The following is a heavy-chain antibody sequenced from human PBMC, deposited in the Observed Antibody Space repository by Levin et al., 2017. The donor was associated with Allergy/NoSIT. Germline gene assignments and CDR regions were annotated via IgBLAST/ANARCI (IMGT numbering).Heavy chain of an antibody. V-gene: IGHV1-2*02. Sequence: ASVKVSCEASGYTFTASYIHWVRQAPGQGLEWMGCIDGDSGGTRYEQKFQGRVTMTRDTSIRTAYMELSRLTSDDTAVYYCARDHWGENFWGQGTLVTVSS. CDR2: IDGDSGGT. D-gene: IGHD3-16*01. J-gene: IGHJ4*02. CDR1: GYTFTASY. CDR3: ARDHWGENF.